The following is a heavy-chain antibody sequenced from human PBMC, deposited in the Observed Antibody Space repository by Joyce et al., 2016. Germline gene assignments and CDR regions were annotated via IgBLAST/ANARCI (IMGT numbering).Heavy chain of an antibody. Sequence: QVQLQESGPGLVKPSETLSLTCSVSGGSTDNYYYNWIRQTPGKGLEWIGYIYSSGTANYNPPLKSRVTISGDMSKNQFSLTLTSVTAADTAVYYCAESSGSFGDFDYWGQGILVTVSS. CDR2: IYSSGTA. CDR1: GGSTDNYY. CDR3: AESSGSFGDFDY. D-gene: IGHD6-19*01. J-gene: IGHJ4*02. V-gene: IGHV4-59*01.